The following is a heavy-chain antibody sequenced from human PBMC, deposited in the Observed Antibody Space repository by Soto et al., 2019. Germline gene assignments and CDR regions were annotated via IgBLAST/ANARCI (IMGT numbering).Heavy chain of an antibody. D-gene: IGHD2-15*01. V-gene: IGHV3-23*01. CDR1: GFTVPNYA. Sequence: EVQWLESEGGLVQPGGSLRLSCAASGFTVPNYAMNWVHHSPGKGLEWFASVIGTGIDTYHAASVKGRFTISRDNSRNTMDLEMNRLRAADTAMYHWAKATRGQCIGAHCYAFDFWGQGILLTVS. CDR2: VIGTGIDT. J-gene: IGHJ4*02. CDR3: AKATRGQCIGAHCYAFDF.